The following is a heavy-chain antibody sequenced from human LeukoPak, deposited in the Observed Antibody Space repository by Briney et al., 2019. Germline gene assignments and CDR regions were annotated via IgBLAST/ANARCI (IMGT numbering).Heavy chain of an antibody. CDR3: TSNGGPGSSHFDY. D-gene: IGHD6-13*01. J-gene: IGHJ4*02. CDR2: IRSTAYGGTT. Sequence: GGSLRLSCAASGFTFGDYAMSWFRQAPGKGLEWVSHIRSTAYGGTTEYAASVKGRFSISRDDSKSIAYLQMNGLKIEDTGVYYCTSNGGPGSSHFDYWGQGTLVTVSS. CDR1: GFTFGDYA. V-gene: IGHV3-49*03.